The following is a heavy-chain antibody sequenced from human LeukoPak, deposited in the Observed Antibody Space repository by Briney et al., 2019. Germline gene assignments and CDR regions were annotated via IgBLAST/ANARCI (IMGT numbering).Heavy chain of an antibody. Sequence: SETLSLTCAVYGGSFSGYYWSWIRQPPGKGLEWIGEINHSGSTNYSPSLKSRVTISVDTSKNQFSLKLSSVTAADTAVYYCARARITMVRGVPYYYYGMDVWGQGTTVTVSS. V-gene: IGHV4-34*01. CDR1: GGSFSGYY. D-gene: IGHD3-10*01. CDR2: INHSGST. J-gene: IGHJ6*02. CDR3: ARARITMVRGVPYYYYGMDV.